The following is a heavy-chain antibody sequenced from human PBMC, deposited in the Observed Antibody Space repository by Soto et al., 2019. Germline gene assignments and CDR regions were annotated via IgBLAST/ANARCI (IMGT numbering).Heavy chain of an antibody. CDR1: GGSISGIIYY. D-gene: IGHD4-17*01. V-gene: IGHV4-39*01. Sequence: PSETLSLTCTVSGGSISGIIYYWGWIRQPPGKGLEWIGNIYYSGSTYYNPSLKSRVTISVDTSKNQFSLTLNSMTAADTAVYYCASFYGDYVSYWGQGTLVTVSS. CDR2: IYYSGST. J-gene: IGHJ4*02. CDR3: ASFYGDYVSY.